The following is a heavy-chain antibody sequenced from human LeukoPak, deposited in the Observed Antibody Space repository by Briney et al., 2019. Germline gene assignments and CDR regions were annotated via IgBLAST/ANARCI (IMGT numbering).Heavy chain of an antibody. V-gene: IGHV4-39*07. CDR3: ARDFRGGYDFWSGYYTPYYFDY. CDR1: GGPISSSSYY. Sequence: SETLSLTCTVSGGPISSSSYYWGWIRQPPGKGLEWIGSMYYTGSTYYNPSLKSRVTISVDTSKNHFSLKLSSVTAADTAVYYCARDFRGGYDFWSGYYTPYYFDYWGQGTLVTVSP. CDR2: MYYTGST. D-gene: IGHD3-3*01. J-gene: IGHJ4*02.